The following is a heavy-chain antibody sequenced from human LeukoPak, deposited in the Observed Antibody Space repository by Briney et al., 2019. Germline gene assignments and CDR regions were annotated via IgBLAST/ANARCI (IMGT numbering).Heavy chain of an antibody. CDR3: ARGSAYPDY. J-gene: IGHJ4*02. CDR2: IYYSGST. CDR1: GGSISSYY. Sequence: TSETLSLTCTVSGGSISSYYWSWIRQPPGKGLEWIGYIYYSGSTNYNPSLKSRVTISVDTSKNQFSLKLSSVTAADTAVYYCARGSAYPDYWGQGTLVTVSS. V-gene: IGHV4-59*01. D-gene: IGHD6-25*01.